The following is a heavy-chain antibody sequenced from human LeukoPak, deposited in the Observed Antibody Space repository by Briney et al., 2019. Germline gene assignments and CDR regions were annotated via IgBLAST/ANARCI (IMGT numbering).Heavy chain of an antibody. J-gene: IGHJ2*01. Sequence: PSQTLSLTCTVSGGSIRSGGSYWSWIRPHPGKCLEWIGYIYYSGSTYYNPSLKSRVTISVDTSKNQFSLKLSSVTAADTAVYYCARLYGDYAGYFDLWGRGTLVTVSS. V-gene: IGHV4-31*03. CDR3: ARLYGDYAGYFDL. D-gene: IGHD4-17*01. CDR2: IYYSGST. CDR1: GGSIRSGGSY.